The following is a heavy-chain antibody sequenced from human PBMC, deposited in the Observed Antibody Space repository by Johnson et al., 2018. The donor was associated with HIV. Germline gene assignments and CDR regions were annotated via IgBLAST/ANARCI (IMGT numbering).Heavy chain of an antibody. D-gene: IGHD2-21*01. CDR3: ARFDEVWTAFDI. V-gene: IGHV3-23*04. CDR2: ISPSGGST. CDR1: GFTFTSYV. J-gene: IGHJ3*02. Sequence: VTLVESGGGLVQPGGSLRLSCAASGFTFTSYVMSLVRQPPGKGLEWVSGISPSGGSTYYADSVKGRFTISRDNSKNTLYLQMNSLRAEDTAVYYCARFDEVWTAFDIWGQGTMVTVSS.